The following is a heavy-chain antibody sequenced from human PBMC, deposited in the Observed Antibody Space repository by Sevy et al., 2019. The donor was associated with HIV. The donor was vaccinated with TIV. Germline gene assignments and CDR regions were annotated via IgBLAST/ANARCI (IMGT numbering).Heavy chain of an antibody. CDR3: AKEALWGFDP. D-gene: IGHD3-16*01. J-gene: IGHJ5*02. CDR2: ISPTGGST. V-gene: IGHV3-23*01. CDR1: GFIFHTYA. Sequence: GGSLRLSCSASGFIFHTYAMTWVRQAPGKGLDWVSTISPTGGSTYYADSVRGRFSISRDNSKNTVYLEMNSLRAEDTAVYYCAKEALWGFDPWGQGTLVTVSS.